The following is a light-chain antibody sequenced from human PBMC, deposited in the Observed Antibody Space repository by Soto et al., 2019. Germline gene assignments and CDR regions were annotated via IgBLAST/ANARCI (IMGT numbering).Light chain of an antibody. CDR2: AAS. CDR3: QQTYSAPYT. J-gene: IGKJ2*01. Sequence: DIPMTQSPSSLSASVGDRVTITCRASQSVNTYLNWYQQKPGKAPKLLIYAASSLQSGVPSRFSGSGSGTDFTLTISSLQPEDFATYFCQQTYSAPYTFGQGTKLDIK. CDR1: QSVNTY. V-gene: IGKV1-39*01.